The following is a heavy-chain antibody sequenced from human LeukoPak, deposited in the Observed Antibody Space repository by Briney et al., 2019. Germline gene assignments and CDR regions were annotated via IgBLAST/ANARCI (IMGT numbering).Heavy chain of an antibody. CDR1: GGSISSYY. CDR3: ARSPVLRFLEWPYFDY. Sequence: PSETLSLTCTVSGGSISSYYWSWIRQPPGKGLEWIGYIYYSGSTNYNLSLKSRVTISVDTSKNQFSLKLSSVTAADTAVYYCARSPVLRFLEWPYFDYWGQGTLVTVSS. CDR2: IYYSGST. V-gene: IGHV4-59*01. D-gene: IGHD3-3*01. J-gene: IGHJ4*02.